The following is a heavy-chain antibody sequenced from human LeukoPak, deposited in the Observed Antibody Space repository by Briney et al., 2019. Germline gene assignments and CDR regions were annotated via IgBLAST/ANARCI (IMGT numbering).Heavy chain of an antibody. J-gene: IGHJ4*02. Sequence: GGSLRLSCAASGFTFDDYGMSWVRHAPGKGLEWVSGINWNGGSTGYADSVKGRFTISGDNAKNSLYLQMNSLRADDTAVYYCAKDIVLIPAAAFDYWGQGTLVTVSS. D-gene: IGHD2-2*01. CDR1: GFTFDDYG. CDR3: AKDIVLIPAAAFDY. V-gene: IGHV3-20*04. CDR2: INWNGGST.